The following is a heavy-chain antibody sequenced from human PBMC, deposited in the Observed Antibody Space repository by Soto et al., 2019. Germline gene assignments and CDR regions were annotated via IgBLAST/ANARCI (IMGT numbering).Heavy chain of an antibody. CDR1: GYTFTSYG. Sequence: ASVKVSCKASGYTFTSYGISWVRQAPVQGLEWMGWISAYNGNTNYAQKLQGRATMTTDTSTSTAYMELRSLRSDDTAVYYCARASLSGPDHRGFDPWGQGTLVTVSS. V-gene: IGHV1-18*04. CDR2: ISAYNGNT. CDR3: ARASLSGPDHRGFDP. D-gene: IGHD7-27*01. J-gene: IGHJ5*02.